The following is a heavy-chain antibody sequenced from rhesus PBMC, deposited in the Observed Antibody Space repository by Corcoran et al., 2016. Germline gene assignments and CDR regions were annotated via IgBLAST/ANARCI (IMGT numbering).Heavy chain of an antibody. Sequence: QLQLQESGPGLVKLSETLSVACAVPGGSFRGYGCSWSRQPPGKGGEWIGRSDSSGTTHSSPSLKRRVTISSDTSKNQFYLKLGYVTAADTAADCCARERSRGWYRVDYWGQGVLVTVSS. D-gene: IGHD6-31*01. CDR3: ARERSRGWYRVDY. J-gene: IGHJ4*01. CDR1: GGSFRGYG. CDR2: SDSSGTT. V-gene: IGHV4-165*01.